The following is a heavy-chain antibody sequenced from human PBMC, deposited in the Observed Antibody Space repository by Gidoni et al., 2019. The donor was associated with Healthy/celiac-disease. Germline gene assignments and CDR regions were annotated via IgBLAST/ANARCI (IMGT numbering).Heavy chain of an antibody. CDR2: ISYDGSNK. V-gene: IGHV3-30*18. D-gene: IGHD3-10*01. CDR3: AKDSWFGELLYGGARYFDY. Sequence: QVQLVESGGGVVQPGRSLRLSCAASGFTFSSYGMHWVRQAPGKGLEWVAVISYDGSNKYYADSVKGRFTISRDNSKNTLYLQMNSLRAEDTAVYYCAKDSWFGELLYGGARYFDYWGQGTLVTVSS. J-gene: IGHJ4*02. CDR1: GFTFSSYG.